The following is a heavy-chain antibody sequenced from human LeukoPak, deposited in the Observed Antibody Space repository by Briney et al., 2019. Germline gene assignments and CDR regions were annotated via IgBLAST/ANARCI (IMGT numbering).Heavy chain of an antibody. V-gene: IGHV1-18*04. CDR2: ISAYNGDT. CDR3: ARERVRYYDSSGYLAY. Sequence: ASVKVSCKASGYTFTAYYMHWVRQAPGQGLEWMGWISAYNGDTMYAQNIQGRVTMTTDASTNTAYMELGSLRSDDTAVYYCARERVRYYDSSGYLAYWGQGTLVTVSS. CDR1: GYTFTAYY. J-gene: IGHJ4*02. D-gene: IGHD3-22*01.